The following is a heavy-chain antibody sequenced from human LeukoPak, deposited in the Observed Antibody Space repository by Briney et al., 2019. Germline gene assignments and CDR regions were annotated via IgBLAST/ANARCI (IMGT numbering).Heavy chain of an antibody. J-gene: IGHJ4*02. CDR1: GYTFTSYG. CDR3: ARVAEVVVAAKIDY. CDR2: ISAYNGNT. D-gene: IGHD2-15*01. Sequence: GASVKVSCKASGYTFTSYGISWVRQAPGQGLEWMGWISAYNGNTNYAQKLQGRVTMTTDTSTSTAYMELRSLRSDDTAVYYCARVAEVVVAAKIDYWGQGTLVTVSS. V-gene: IGHV1-18*01.